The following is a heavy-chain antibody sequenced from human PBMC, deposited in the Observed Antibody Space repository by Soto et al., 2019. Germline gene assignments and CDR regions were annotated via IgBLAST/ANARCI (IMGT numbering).Heavy chain of an antibody. CDR2: ISYDGSNK. Sequence: QVQLVESGGGVVQPGRSLRLSCAASGFTFSSYAIHWVRQAPGKGLEWVAVISYDGSNKYYADSVKGRFTISRDNSKNTLYLEMNSLRAEYTAVYYCAKGLGYSSSSRFDYWGQGTLVTVSS. V-gene: IGHV3-30*04. CDR3: AKGLGYSSSSRFDY. D-gene: IGHD6-6*01. J-gene: IGHJ4*02. CDR1: GFTFSSYA.